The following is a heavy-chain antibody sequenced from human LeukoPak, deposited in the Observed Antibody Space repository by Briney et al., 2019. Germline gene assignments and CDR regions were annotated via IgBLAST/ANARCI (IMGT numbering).Heavy chain of an antibody. J-gene: IGHJ6*03. D-gene: IGHD1-14*01. V-gene: IGHV4-39*01. CDR3: ARGLGISRPDYVDV. Sequence: PSETLSLTCAVSGDSITSSYYYWGWIRQPPGKGLEWIGTIYSSGSTYYNPSLKSRVTISVDTSKNQFSLRLNSVTAADTAVYFCARGLGISRPDYVDVWGNGTTVTVSS. CDR1: GDSITSSYYY. CDR2: IYSSGST.